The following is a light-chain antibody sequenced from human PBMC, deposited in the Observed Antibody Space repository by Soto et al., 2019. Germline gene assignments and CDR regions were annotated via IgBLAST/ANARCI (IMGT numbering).Light chain of an antibody. CDR2: GAS. Sequence: EIVLTQSPGTLSLSPGERATLSCRASQSVSSSYLAWYQQKPGQAPRLLIYGASSRATGIPDRFSGSGSGTHFALTMSRLEPEDFAVYYCQQYGSSPQTFGQGTKV. V-gene: IGKV3-20*01. J-gene: IGKJ1*01. CDR3: QQYGSSPQT. CDR1: QSVSSSY.